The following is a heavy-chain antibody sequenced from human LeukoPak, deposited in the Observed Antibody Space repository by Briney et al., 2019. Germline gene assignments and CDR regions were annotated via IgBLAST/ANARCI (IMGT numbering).Heavy chain of an antibody. D-gene: IGHD2-2*01. CDR1: GFTFSSYG. Sequence: PGGSMTLSCAPSGFTFSSYGMHWVSHAAGKGREWGAVIRYDGSNKHHADSVKGRFTISRDNSNNTLYMQMNSLRAEDTAVYYCAKGKEGRSRDFDYWGQGTLVTVSS. J-gene: IGHJ4*02. CDR2: IRYDGSNK. V-gene: IGHV3-30*02. CDR3: AKGKEGRSRDFDY.